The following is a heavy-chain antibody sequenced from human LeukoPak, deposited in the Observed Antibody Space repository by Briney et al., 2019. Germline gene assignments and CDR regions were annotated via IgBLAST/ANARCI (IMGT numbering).Heavy chain of an antibody. CDR1: GFTFSSYG. CDR3: AKGLARFGIVVVGDAFDI. V-gene: IGHV3-30*02. J-gene: IGHJ3*02. D-gene: IGHD3-22*01. Sequence: PGGSLRLSCAASGFTFSSYGMHWVRQAPGKGLEWVAFIRYDGSNKYYADSVKGRFTISRDNSKNTLYLQMNSLRTEDTAVYYCAKGLARFGIVVVGDAFDIWGQGTMVTVSS. CDR2: IRYDGSNK.